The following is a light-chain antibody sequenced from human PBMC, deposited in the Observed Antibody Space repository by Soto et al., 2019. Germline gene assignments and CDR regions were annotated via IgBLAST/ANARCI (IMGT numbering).Light chain of an antibody. CDR2: GAS. J-gene: IGKJ5*01. V-gene: IGKV1-12*01. Sequence: DVQMTQSPSSVSASVGDRVTITCRASQDISTWLAWYQQKPEKAPSLLIYGASNLQRGVPSRFSGRGSGTEFTLTISSLQPEDFATYYCQQANSFPTFGRGTRLEIK. CDR3: QQANSFPT. CDR1: QDISTW.